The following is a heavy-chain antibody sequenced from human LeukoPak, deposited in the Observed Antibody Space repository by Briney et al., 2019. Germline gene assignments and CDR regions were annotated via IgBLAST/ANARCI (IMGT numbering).Heavy chain of an antibody. Sequence: GGSLRLSCAASGFTFSSYAMHWVRQAPGKGLEWVAVISYDGSNKYYADSVKGRFTISRDNSKNTLYLQMNSLRAEDTAVYYCARNYDSSGYYLGDYWGREPWSPSPQ. J-gene: IGHJ4*02. CDR3: ARNYDSSGYYLGDY. V-gene: IGHV3-30-3*01. D-gene: IGHD3-22*01. CDR2: ISYDGSNK. CDR1: GFTFSSYA.